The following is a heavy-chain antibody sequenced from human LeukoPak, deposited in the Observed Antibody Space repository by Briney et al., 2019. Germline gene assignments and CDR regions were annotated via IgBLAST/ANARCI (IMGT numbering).Heavy chain of an antibody. Sequence: ASVKVSCKASGYSFTRFGITWVRQAPGQGLEWMGWISALYGHTNYAQKFQGRVTMTTDTSTSTAYMELRNLRSDDTAVYYCARLGYYDREVLYWGQGTLVTVSS. V-gene: IGHV1-18*01. J-gene: IGHJ4*02. CDR3: ARLGYYDREVLY. CDR2: ISALYGHT. D-gene: IGHD3-22*01. CDR1: GYSFTRFG.